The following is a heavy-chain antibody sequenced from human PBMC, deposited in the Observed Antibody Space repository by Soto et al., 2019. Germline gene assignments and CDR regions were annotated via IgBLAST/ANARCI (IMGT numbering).Heavy chain of an antibody. Sequence: SETLSLTCTITGGSISSYYWSWIRQPPGKGLEWIGYIYYSGSTNYNPSLKSRVTISVDTSKNQFSLKLSSVTAADTAVYYCARGTYSSGWYYFDYWGQGTLVTVS. CDR1: GGSISSYY. D-gene: IGHD6-19*01. CDR2: IYYSGST. CDR3: ARGTYSSGWYYFDY. V-gene: IGHV4-59*01. J-gene: IGHJ4*02.